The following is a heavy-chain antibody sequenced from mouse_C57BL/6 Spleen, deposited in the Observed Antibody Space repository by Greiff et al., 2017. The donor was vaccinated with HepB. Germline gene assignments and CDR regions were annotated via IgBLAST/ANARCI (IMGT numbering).Heavy chain of an antibody. Sequence: VHLVESGGGLVKPGGSLKLSCAASGFTFSDYGMHWVRQAPEKGLEWVAYISSGSCTIYYADTVKGRVTISRDNAENTLFLQMSSLRSEDSAMYYCARRITGHAMGYWGQGTSVTVSS. CDR1: GFTFSDYG. V-gene: IGHV5-17*01. J-gene: IGHJ4*01. CDR3: ARRITGHAMGY. D-gene: IGHD1-1*01. CDR2: ISSGSCTI.